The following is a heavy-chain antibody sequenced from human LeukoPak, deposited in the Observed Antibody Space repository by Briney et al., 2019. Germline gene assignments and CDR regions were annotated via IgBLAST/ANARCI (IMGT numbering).Heavy chain of an antibody. D-gene: IGHD1-1*01. V-gene: IGHV1-69*13. J-gene: IGHJ6*02. CDR2: IIPIFGTA. CDR3: ARSSNGTTYYYYYYGMDV. Sequence: SVKVSFKASGGTFSSYAISWVRQAPGQGLEWMRGIIPIFGTANYAQKFQGRVTITADESTSTAYMELSSLRSEDTAVYYCARSSNGTTYYYYYYGMDVWGQGTTVTVSS. CDR1: GGTFSSYA.